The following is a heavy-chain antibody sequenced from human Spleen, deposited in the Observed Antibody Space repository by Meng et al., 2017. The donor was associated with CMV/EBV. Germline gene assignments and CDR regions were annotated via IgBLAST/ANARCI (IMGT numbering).Heavy chain of an antibody. CDR2: TYSGGATT. Sequence: ETLSLTCAASGFTFSSYAMNRVRRAPGKGLEWVSVTYSGGATTYYADSVKGRFTISRHNSKNTLYLQMNSLRAEDTAVYYCAKELRLGYAHRPNYYYGMDVWGQGTTVTVSS. CDR1: GFTFSSYA. D-gene: IGHD2-2*01. V-gene: IGHV3-23*03. CDR3: AKELRLGYAHRPNYYYGMDV. J-gene: IGHJ6*02.